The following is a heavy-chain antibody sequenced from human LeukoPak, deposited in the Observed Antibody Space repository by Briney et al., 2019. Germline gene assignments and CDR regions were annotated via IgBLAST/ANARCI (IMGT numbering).Heavy chain of an antibody. J-gene: IGHJ4*02. CDR3: ASQRHYYPY. Sequence: GGSLRLSCAASGFTFSSYAMSWVRQAPGKGLEWVSVIYSGGSTYYADSVKGRFTISRDNSKNTLYLQMNSLRAEDTAVYYCASQRHYYPYWGQGTLVTVSS. CDR1: GFTFSSYA. D-gene: IGHD3-10*01. V-gene: IGHV3-66*04. CDR2: IYSGGST.